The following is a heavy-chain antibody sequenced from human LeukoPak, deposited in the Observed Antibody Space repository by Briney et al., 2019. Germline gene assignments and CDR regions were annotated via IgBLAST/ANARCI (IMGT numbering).Heavy chain of an antibody. Sequence: GGSLRLSCAASGSYFSTYWMSWVRQAPGKGLEWVANIKQDGSEKYYVDSVKGRFTISRDNAKNSLYLQMNSLRAEDTAMYYCARDSAGNDYWGQGTLVTVSS. V-gene: IGHV3-7*01. CDR1: GSYFSTYW. J-gene: IGHJ4*02. CDR2: IKQDGSEK. CDR3: ARDSAGNDY. D-gene: IGHD6-13*01.